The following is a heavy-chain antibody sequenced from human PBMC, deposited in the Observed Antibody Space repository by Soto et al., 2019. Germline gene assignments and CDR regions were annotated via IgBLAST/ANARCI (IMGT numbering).Heavy chain of an antibody. CDR1: GFTLSAYW. CDR3: AKDSHWAIISPTHDY. D-gene: IGHD2-2*01. Sequence: PGGSLRLSCAAAGFTLSAYWMTWVRQAPGKGLEWVANINRDGSKKSYLDSVRGRFTISRDNVGNSLYLQMNSLRAEDTAIYYCAKDSHWAIISPTHDYWGHGTLVTVSS. V-gene: IGHV3-7*05. J-gene: IGHJ4*01. CDR2: INRDGSKK.